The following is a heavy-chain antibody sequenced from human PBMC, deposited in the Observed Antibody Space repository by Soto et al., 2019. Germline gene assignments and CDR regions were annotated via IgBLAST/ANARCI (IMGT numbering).Heavy chain of an antibody. CDR3: ARGIVGATGGMDV. D-gene: IGHD1-26*01. CDR1: GFTFSSYS. Sequence: HPGGSLRLSCAASGFTFSSYSMNWVRQAPGKGLEWVSYISSSSSTIYYADSVKGRFTISRDNAKNSLYLQMNSLRAEDTAVYYCARGIVGATGGMDVWGQGTTVTVSS. J-gene: IGHJ6*02. CDR2: ISSSSSTI. V-gene: IGHV3-48*01.